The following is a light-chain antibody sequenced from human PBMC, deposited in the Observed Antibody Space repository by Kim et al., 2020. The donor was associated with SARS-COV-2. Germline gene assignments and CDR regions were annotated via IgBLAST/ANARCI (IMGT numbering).Light chain of an antibody. V-gene: IGLV1-47*01. Sequence: GQRVSLSWSGSSSNIGSNYVYWYQQLPGTAPKLVIYRNNQRPAGVPDRFAGSTSGTSASLAISGLRSEDEADYYCATWDDSLSGWVFGGGTQLTVL. CDR3: ATWDDSLSGWV. CDR2: RNN. CDR1: SSNIGSNY. J-gene: IGLJ3*02.